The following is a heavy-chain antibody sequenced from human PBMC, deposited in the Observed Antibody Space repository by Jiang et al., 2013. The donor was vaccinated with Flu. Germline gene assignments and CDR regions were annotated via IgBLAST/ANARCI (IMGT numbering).Heavy chain of an antibody. Sequence: DFVKDRFSFSRDSSRNTVYLQMNSLRAEDTAVYYCARTSFRSSTYGMDVWGQGTTVIVSS. CDR3: ARTSFRSSTYGMDV. J-gene: IGHJ6*02. V-gene: IGHV3-66*01. D-gene: IGHD6-13*01.